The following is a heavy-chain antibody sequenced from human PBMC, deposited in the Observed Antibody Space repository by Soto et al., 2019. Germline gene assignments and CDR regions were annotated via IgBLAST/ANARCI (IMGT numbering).Heavy chain of an antibody. CDR2: IYYSGST. CDR3: ARGGGMYYYGSGSQNDY. V-gene: IGHV4-59*01. Sequence: SETLSLTCTVSGGSIRSYYWSWIRQPPGKGLEWIGYIYYSGSTNYNPSLKSRVTISVDTSKNQFSLKLSSVTAADTAVYYCARGGGMYYYGSGSQNDYWGQGTLVTVSS. J-gene: IGHJ4*02. D-gene: IGHD3-10*01. CDR1: GGSIRSYY.